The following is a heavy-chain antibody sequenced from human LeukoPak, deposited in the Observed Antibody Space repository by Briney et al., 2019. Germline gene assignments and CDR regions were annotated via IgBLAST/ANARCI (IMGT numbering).Heavy chain of an antibody. D-gene: IGHD2-2*01. CDR3: ARRALVVGWFDP. V-gene: IGHV4-59*01. Sequence: SETLSLTCTVSGGSISSYYWSWIRQPPGKGLEWIGYIYYSGSTNYNPSLKSRVTISVDTSKNQFSLKLSSVTAADTAVYYCARRALVVGWFDPWGQGTLATVSS. CDR1: GGSISSYY. CDR2: IYYSGST. J-gene: IGHJ5*02.